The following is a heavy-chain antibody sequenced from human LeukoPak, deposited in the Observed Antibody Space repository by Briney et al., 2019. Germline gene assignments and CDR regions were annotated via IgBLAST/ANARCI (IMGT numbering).Heavy chain of an antibody. Sequence: MHSETLSLTCTVSGVSISSFYWSWIRQPAGKGLEWIGRIYPGGSTSYNPSLKSRVTMSEDTSQNQFSLKLSSVTAADTAVYYCARANSDWFGLLRDWGQGILVTVSS. D-gene: IGHD3-9*01. CDR3: ARANSDWFGLLRD. J-gene: IGHJ4*02. CDR2: IYPGGST. CDR1: GVSISSFY. V-gene: IGHV4-4*07.